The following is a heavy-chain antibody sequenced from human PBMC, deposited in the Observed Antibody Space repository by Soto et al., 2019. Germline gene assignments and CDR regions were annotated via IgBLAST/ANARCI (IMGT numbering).Heavy chain of an antibody. D-gene: IGHD4-17*01. J-gene: IGHJ4*02. CDR1: GGSVSRGSYY. V-gene: IGHV4-39*07. Sequence: SETLSLTCPVAGGSVSRGSYYLGWIRPPPGKGLEWIGEINHSGSTNYNPSLKSRVTISVDTSKNQFSLKLSSVTAADTAVYYCARGPYHDYGDLDYWGQGTLVNVSS. CDR2: INHSGST. CDR3: ARGPYHDYGDLDY.